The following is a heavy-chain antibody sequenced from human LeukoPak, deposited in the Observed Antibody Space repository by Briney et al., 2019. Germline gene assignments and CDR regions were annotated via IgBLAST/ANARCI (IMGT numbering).Heavy chain of an antibody. J-gene: IGHJ4*02. CDR1: GYTFTGYY. V-gene: IGHV1-2*06. CDR3: ARGAVGWMAARDEVYFDY. CDR2: INPNSGGT. D-gene: IGHD6-6*01. Sequence: ASVKVSCKASGYTFTGYYMHWVRQAPGQGLEWMGRINPNSGGTNYAQKFQGRVTMTRDTSISTAYMELSRLRSDDTAVYYCARGAVGWMAARDEVYFDYWGQGTLVTVSS.